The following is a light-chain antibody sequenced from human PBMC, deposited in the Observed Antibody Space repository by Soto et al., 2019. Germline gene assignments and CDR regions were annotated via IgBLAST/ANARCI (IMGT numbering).Light chain of an antibody. CDR2: AAS. CDR3: LQDHDYPWT. Sequence: IQMTQSPSSLSVSVTDRVTITCRASQDIGNDLGWYQQRPGEAPELLLYAASTLRSGVPSRFSGSGSGTPFTLTINNLQPEDSATYFCLQDHDYPWTFRHGTKVEV. J-gene: IGKJ1*01. CDR1: QDIGND. V-gene: IGKV1-6*02.